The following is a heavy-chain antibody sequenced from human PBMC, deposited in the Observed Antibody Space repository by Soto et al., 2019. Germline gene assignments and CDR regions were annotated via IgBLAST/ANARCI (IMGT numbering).Heavy chain of an antibody. CDR3: ARGRGIQLWFYYYGMDV. V-gene: IGHV1-18*01. CDR2: ISAYNGNT. J-gene: IGHJ6*02. Sequence: QVQLVQSGAEVKKPGASVKVSCKASGYTFTSYGISWVRQAPGQGLEWMGWISAYNGNTHYAQKLQGRVTMTTDTSKSTAYMELRSRRSDDTAVYYCARGRGIQLWFYYYGMDVWGQGTTVTVSS. D-gene: IGHD5-18*01. CDR1: GYTFTSYG.